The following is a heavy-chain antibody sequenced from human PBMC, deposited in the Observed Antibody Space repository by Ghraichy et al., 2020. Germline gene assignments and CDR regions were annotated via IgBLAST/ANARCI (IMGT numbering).Heavy chain of an antibody. CDR1: GFSFSNYW. CDR2: IREDGSGA. V-gene: IGHV3-74*01. CDR3: TRALYNTGPDY. Sequence: LSLTCGASGFSFSNYWMHWVRQAPGKGLVWVSRIREDGSGANYADSVMGRFTISSDNAKNTVYLQMNSLRAEDTAMYFCTRALYNTGPDYWGQGTLVTVSS. D-gene: IGHD6-19*01. J-gene: IGHJ4*02.